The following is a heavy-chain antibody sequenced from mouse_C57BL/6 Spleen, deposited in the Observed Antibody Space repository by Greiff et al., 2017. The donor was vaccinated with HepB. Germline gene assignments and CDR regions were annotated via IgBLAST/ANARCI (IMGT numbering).Heavy chain of an antibody. V-gene: IGHV1-54*01. CDR1: GYAFTNYL. Sequence: VQLQQSGAELVRPGTSVKVSCKASGYAFTNYLIEWVKQRPGQGLEWIGVINPGSGGTNYNEKFKGKATLTADKSSSTAYMQLSSLTSEDSAVYFCARVYGSSYEDYYAMDYGGQGTSVTVSS. D-gene: IGHD1-1*01. CDR2: INPGSGGT. J-gene: IGHJ4*01. CDR3: ARVYGSSYEDYYAMDY.